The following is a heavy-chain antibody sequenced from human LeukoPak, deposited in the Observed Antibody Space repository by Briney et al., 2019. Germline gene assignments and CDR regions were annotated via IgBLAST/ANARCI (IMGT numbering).Heavy chain of an antibody. CDR3: ARVRLYHDSGGREYFQH. V-gene: IGHV5-51*01. CDR2: IYPHDSDT. J-gene: IGHJ1*01. Sequence: PGESLEISCETSGFNFANYWIGWVRQLPGKGLEWMGIIYPHDSDTRYSPSFQGQVTISADKSITTAYLQWSSLKASDTAIYYCARVRLYHDSGGREYFQHWGQGTLVTVSS. D-gene: IGHD3-22*01. CDR1: GFNFANYW.